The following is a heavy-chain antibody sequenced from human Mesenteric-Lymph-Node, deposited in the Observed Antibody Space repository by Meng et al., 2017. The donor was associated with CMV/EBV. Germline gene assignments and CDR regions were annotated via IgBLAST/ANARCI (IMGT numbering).Heavy chain of an antibody. J-gene: IGHJ4*02. D-gene: IGHD1-26*01. V-gene: IGHV4-4*02. Sequence: GSLRLSCAVSGGSISSSNWWSWVRQPPGKGLEWIGEIYHSGSTNYNPSLKSRVTISVDKSKNQFSLKLSSVTAADTAVYYCARDRSGSYYELCYFDYWGQGTLVTVSS. CDR2: IYHSGST. CDR1: GGSISSSNW. CDR3: ARDRSGSYYELCYFDY.